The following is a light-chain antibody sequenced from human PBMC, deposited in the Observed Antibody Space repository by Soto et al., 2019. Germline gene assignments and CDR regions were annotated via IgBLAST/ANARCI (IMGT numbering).Light chain of an antibody. Sequence: EIVLTQSPGTLSLSPGERATLSCRASQSVSSNYLGWYQQKPGQAPRLLIYGASSRATGIPERFSGSGSGTDFTLTISRLEPEDFAVYYCQQYGSSPITFGQGARLEIK. CDR2: GAS. J-gene: IGKJ5*01. V-gene: IGKV3-20*01. CDR1: QSVSSNY. CDR3: QQYGSSPIT.